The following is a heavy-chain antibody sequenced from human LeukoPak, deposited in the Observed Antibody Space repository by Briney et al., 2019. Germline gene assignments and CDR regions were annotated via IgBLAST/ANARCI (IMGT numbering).Heavy chain of an antibody. V-gene: IGHV3-11*04. CDR3: ARDRRLGPY. J-gene: IGHJ4*02. D-gene: IGHD3-9*01. CDR2: ISSSDSTT. Sequence: AGGSLRLSCAASGFTFSDSYMSWIRQAPGRGLEWVSYISSSDSTTSYADSVKGRFTISRDNAKNSLYLQMNSLRAEDTAVYYCARDRRLGPYWGQGTLVTASS. CDR1: GFTFSDSY.